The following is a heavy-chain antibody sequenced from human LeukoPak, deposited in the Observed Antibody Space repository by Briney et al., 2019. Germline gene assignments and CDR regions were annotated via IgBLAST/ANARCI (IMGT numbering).Heavy chain of an antibody. D-gene: IGHD1-26*01. V-gene: IGHV3-33*01. CDR2: IWFDGSNI. CDR1: GFTFSSYD. CDR3: ARGGGYGPFDY. Sequence: GGSLRLSCAASGFTFSSYDMHWVRQAPGKGLEWVAIIWFDGSNIYYTDSVKGRFTISRDNSKNTVSLQMNSLRAEDTAVYYCARGGGYGPFDYWGQGTQVTVSS. J-gene: IGHJ4*02.